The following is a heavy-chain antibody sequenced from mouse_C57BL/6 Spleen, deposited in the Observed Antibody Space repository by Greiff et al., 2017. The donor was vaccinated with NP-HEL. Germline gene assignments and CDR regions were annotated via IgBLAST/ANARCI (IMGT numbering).Heavy chain of an antibody. CDR1: GFTFSDYY. Sequence: EVQVVESEGGLVQPGSSMKLSCTASGFTFSDYYMAWVRQVPEKGLEWVANINYDGSSTYYLDSLKSRFIISRDNAKNILYLQMSSLKSEDTATYYCARDQDDGYYDVWGTGTTVTVSS. CDR3: ARDQDDGYYDV. J-gene: IGHJ1*03. D-gene: IGHD2-3*01. V-gene: IGHV5-16*01. CDR2: INYDGSST.